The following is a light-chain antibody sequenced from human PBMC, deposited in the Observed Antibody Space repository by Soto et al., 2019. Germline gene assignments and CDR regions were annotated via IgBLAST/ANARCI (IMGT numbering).Light chain of an antibody. CDR2: DAS. V-gene: IGKV3-15*01. CDR1: QSVNSN. J-gene: IGKJ1*01. CDR3: QQSHNWPKT. Sequence: EIVMTQSPDTLSVSPGETATLSCRASQSVNSNLAWYQQKPGQAPRLLISDASTRAAGLPARFSGSGSGTEFTLTISSLQSEDFAVYFCQQSHNWPKTFGQGTKVDIK.